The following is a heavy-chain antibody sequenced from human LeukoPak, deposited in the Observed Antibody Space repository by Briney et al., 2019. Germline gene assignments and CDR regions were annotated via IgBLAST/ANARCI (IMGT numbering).Heavy chain of an antibody. D-gene: IGHD6-6*01. CDR3: AKDTTLYSSSSGAFDI. V-gene: IGHV3-9*01. CDR2: MSWNSGSI. CDR1: GFTFDDYA. J-gene: IGHJ3*02. Sequence: KTGGSLRLSCAASGFTFDDYAMHWVRQARGKGLEWVSGMSWNSGSIGYADSVKGRFTISRDNAKNSLYLQMNSMRAEDTALYYCAKDTTLYSSSSGAFDIWGQGTMVTVSS.